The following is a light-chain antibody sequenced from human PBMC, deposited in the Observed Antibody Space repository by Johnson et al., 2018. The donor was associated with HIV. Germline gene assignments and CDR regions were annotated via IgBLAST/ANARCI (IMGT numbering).Light chain of an antibody. J-gene: IGLJ1*01. CDR2: DNN. CDR1: SSNIGNNY. V-gene: IGLV1-51*01. CDR3: GTWDSSLSAGRYV. Sequence: QPVLTQPPSVSAAPGQKVTISCSGSSSNIGNNYVSWYQQLPGTAPKLLIYDNNKRPSGIPDRFSGSKSGTSATLGITGIQTGDEADYYCGTWDSSLSAGRYVFGTGTKVTVL.